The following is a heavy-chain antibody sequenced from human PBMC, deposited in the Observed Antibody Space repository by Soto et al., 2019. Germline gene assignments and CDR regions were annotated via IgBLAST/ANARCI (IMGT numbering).Heavy chain of an antibody. V-gene: IGHV3-23*01. CDR2: ISGNGGST. CDR3: AKGHKTFDY. J-gene: IGHJ4*02. Sequence: EVQLLESGGGLVQPGGSLRLSCAASGFIFSSYSVSWVRQAPGKGLEWVSAISGNGGSTYYADSVKGRFTISRDNSKNTVYLQMNSLTAEDTDVYYCAKGHKTFDYRGQGTLVTVSS. CDR1: GFIFSSYS.